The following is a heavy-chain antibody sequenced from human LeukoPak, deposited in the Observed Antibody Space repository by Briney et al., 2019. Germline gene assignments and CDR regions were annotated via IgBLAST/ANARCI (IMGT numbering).Heavy chain of an antibody. CDR3: ARDHTTLVWEQQLVHDAFDI. CDR2: IYYSGST. CDR1: GGSISSYY. J-gene: IGHJ3*02. V-gene: IGHV4-59*01. D-gene: IGHD6-13*01. Sequence: SKTLSLTCTVSGGSISSYYWSWIRQPPGKGLEWIGYIYYSGSTNYNPSLKSRVTISVDTSKNQFSLKLSSVTAADTAVYYCARDHTTLVWEQQLVHDAFDIWGQGTMVTVSS.